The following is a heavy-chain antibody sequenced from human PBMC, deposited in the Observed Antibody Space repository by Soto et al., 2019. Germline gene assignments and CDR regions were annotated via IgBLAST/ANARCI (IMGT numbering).Heavy chain of an antibody. CDR1: GGSIDGHN. D-gene: IGHD3-10*01. V-gene: IGHV4-59*08. Sequence: QVQLHESGPGLVKPSETLSLTCTVSGGSIDGHNCAWIRQTPGKALEWIGYAYSTGGSGYNPSLKDRVTLSMDTSKRQFSLQMRSVTAADTAVYYCVRQGIGNLHGLVDIWGRGTTVTVSS. CDR3: VRQGIGNLHGLVDI. CDR2: AYSTGGS. J-gene: IGHJ6*02.